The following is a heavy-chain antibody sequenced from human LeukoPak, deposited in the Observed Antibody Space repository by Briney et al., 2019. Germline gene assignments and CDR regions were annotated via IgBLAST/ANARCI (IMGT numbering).Heavy chain of an antibody. CDR1: GFTFSSYW. D-gene: IGHD5-24*01. V-gene: IGHV3-74*01. J-gene: IGHJ4*02. CDR2: INSDGSTT. Sequence: GGSLRLSCAASGFTFSSYWMHWVRQAPGKGLVWVSRINSDGSTTSYADSVKGRFTISRDNSKNTLYLQVNSLRAEDTAVYYCARDRGGDGINYYFDYWGQGTLVTVSS. CDR3: ARDRGGDGINYYFDY.